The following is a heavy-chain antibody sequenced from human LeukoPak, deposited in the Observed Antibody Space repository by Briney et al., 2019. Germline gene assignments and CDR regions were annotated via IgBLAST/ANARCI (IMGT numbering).Heavy chain of an antibody. Sequence: ASVKVSCRASGYTFTGYYMHWVRQAPGQGLEWMGWINASSGGTNYAQKFQGRVTMTRDTSISTAYMELSRLRSDDTAVYYCARSSRYDIWTGYPYWGQGTLVTVSP. CDR3: ARSSRYDIWTGYPY. CDR1: GYTFTGYY. V-gene: IGHV1-2*02. J-gene: IGHJ4*02. CDR2: INASSGGT. D-gene: IGHD3-9*01.